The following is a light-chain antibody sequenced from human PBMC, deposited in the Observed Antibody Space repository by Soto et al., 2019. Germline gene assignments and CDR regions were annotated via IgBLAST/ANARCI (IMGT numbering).Light chain of an antibody. Sequence: EIVLTQSPATLSLSPGERATLSCRASQSVSNSLAWFQQKPGQAPRLLIYDASNRATGIPARFSGSGSGTDFTLTISSLEPEDFAVYYCQQRSAWITFGNATRLEIK. CDR3: QQRSAWIT. V-gene: IGKV3-11*01. CDR2: DAS. J-gene: IGKJ5*01. CDR1: QSVSNS.